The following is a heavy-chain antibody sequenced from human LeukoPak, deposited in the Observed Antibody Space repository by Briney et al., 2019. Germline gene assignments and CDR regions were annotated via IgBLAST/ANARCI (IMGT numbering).Heavy chain of an antibody. D-gene: IGHD6-13*01. V-gene: IGHV1-46*01. J-gene: IGHJ5*02. CDR3: AGALPSIAAAGNWFDP. Sequence: ASVKVSCKASGYTFTSYYMHWVRQAPGQGLEWMGIINPSGGSTSYAQKFQGRVTMTRDTSTSTVYMELSSLRSEDTAVYYCAGALPSIAAAGNWFDPWGQGTLVTVSS. CDR1: GYTFTSYY. CDR2: INPSGGST.